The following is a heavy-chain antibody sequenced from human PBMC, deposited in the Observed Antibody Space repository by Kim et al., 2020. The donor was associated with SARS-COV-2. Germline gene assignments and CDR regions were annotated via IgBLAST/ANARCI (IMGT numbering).Heavy chain of an antibody. CDR2: IASGGDRT. CDR1: GFTFSSFS. Sequence: GGSLRLSCAASGFTFSSFSMAGVRQAPGKGLEWVSTIASGGDRTYYAESVKDRFTVSRDNSKNALYLQLNSLRVDDTAVYYFAKSSAFDIWGQGTLGTGS. CDR3: AKSSAFDI. J-gene: IGHJ3*02. V-gene: IGHV3-23*01.